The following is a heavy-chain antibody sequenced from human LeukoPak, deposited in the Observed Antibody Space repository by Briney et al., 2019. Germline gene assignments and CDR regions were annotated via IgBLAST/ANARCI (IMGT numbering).Heavy chain of an antibody. D-gene: IGHD5-12*01. CDR2: ISGSGGST. V-gene: IGHV3-23*01. Sequence: GGSLRLSCAASGFTFSSYAMSWVRQAPGKGLEWVSVISGSGGSTYYADSVKGRFTISRDNSKNTLYLQMNSLSAEDTAVYYCVKDFGNRVATVDCWGQGTLVTVSS. CDR1: GFTFSSYA. J-gene: IGHJ4*02. CDR3: VKDFGNRVATVDC.